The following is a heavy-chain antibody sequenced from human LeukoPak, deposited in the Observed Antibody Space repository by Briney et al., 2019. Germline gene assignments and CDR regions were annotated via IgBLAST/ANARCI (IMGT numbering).Heavy chain of an antibody. V-gene: IGHV3-23*01. CDR3: AKDFESGDYFDY. Sequence: GGSPRLSCAASGFTFNTYAMSWVRQAPGKGLEWVSGISGSGGSTYYADSVKGRFIISRDNSKNTLYLQMTSLRAEDTAVYYCAKDFESGDYFDYWGQGTLVTVSS. D-gene: IGHD3-10*01. CDR2: ISGSGGST. J-gene: IGHJ4*02. CDR1: GFTFNTYA.